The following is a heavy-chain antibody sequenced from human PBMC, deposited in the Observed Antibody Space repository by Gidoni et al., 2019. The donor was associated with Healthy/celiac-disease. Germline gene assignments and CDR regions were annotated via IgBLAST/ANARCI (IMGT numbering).Heavy chain of an antibody. CDR1: GGSFSGYS. Sequence: QVQLQQWGAGLLKPSETLSLTCAVYGGSFSGYSWSWIRQPPGKGLEWIGEIHHSGSTNYNPSLKSRVTISVDTSKNQFSLKLSSVTAADTAVYYCARVLLYRGYFDYWGQGTLVTVSS. J-gene: IGHJ4*02. CDR3: ARVLLYRGYFDY. CDR2: IHHSGST. V-gene: IGHV4-34*01. D-gene: IGHD2-15*01.